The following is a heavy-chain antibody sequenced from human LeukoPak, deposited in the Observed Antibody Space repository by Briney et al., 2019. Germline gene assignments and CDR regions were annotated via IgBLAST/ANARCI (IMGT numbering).Heavy chain of an antibody. CDR1: GYTFTNYD. CDR3: ARARHPAAGRLYHYYYMDV. CDR2: MNPNSGKT. Sequence: ASVTVSCKASGYTFTNYDINWVRQATGQGLEWMGYMNPNSGKTAYAQKFQGRVTMTRDTSISTAYMELSRLRSDDTAVYYCARARHPAAGRLYHYYYMDVWGKGTTVTISS. V-gene: IGHV1-8*02. D-gene: IGHD6-13*01. J-gene: IGHJ6*03.